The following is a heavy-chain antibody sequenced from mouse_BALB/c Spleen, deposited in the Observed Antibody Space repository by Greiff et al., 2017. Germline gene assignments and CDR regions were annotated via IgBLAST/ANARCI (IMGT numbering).Heavy chain of an antibody. Sequence: EVQLVESGGGLVKPGGSLKLSCAASGFTFSSYTMSWVRQTPEKRLEWVATISSGGSYTYYPDSVKGRFTISRDNAKNTLYLQMSSLKSEDTAMYYCTRDHGNLMDYWGQGTSVTVSS. V-gene: IGHV5-6-4*01. J-gene: IGHJ4*01. CDR2: ISSGGSYT. D-gene: IGHD2-1*01. CDR1: GFTFSSYT. CDR3: TRDHGNLMDY.